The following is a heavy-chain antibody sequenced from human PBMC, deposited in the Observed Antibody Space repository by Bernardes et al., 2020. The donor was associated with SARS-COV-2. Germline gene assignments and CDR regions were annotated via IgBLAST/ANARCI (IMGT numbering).Heavy chain of an antibody. CDR1: GFTFSSYA. D-gene: IGHD6-6*01. V-gene: IGHV3-7*01. CDR2: INQDGSET. Sequence: GGSLRLSCAASGFTFSSYAMHWVRQAPGKGLEWVANINQDGSETFYVDSVKGRFTISRDNAKNSLFMEMNTLRAEDTAVYYCARIYSTSSFDFDYWGQGTLVTVSS. J-gene: IGHJ4*02. CDR3: ARIYSTSSFDFDY.